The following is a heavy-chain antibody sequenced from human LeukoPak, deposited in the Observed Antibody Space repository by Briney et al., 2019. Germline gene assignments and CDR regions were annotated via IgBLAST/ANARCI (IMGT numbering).Heavy chain of an antibody. CDR3: ARDPREYSYGSLGYYGMDV. J-gene: IGHJ6*02. D-gene: IGHD5-18*01. Sequence: GGSLRLSCAVSGLTFSSSWMDWVRQAPGKGLEWVASINPDGNKKYSADSVKGRFTVSRDNSKNTLYLQMNSLRAEDTAVYYCARDPREYSYGSLGYYGMDVWGQGTTVTVSS. CDR2: INPDGNKK. V-gene: IGHV3-7*01. CDR1: GLTFSSSW.